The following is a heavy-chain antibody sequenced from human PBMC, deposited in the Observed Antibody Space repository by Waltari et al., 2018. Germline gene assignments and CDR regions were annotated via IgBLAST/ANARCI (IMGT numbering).Heavy chain of an antibody. Sequence: QVQLQESGSGLVKPSETLSLTCTVSGDSIRGFYWSWIRQSPGKGLEWIGFIYSGGTTYYNPSLKSRATISVDTSKNQFALEISSVTAADTAVYYCARGGYGRFYFDYWGQGTLVTVSS. J-gene: IGHJ4*02. V-gene: IGHV4-59*01. CDR3: ARGGYGRFYFDY. D-gene: IGHD5-18*01. CDR1: GDSIRGFY. CDR2: IYSGGTT.